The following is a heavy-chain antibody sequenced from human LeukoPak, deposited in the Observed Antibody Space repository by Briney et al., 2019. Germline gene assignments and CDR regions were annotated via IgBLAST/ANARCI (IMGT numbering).Heavy chain of an antibody. V-gene: IGHV1-3*01. CDR2: INAGNGNT. CDR3: ALGYCSGGSCYPYNY. CDR1: GYTFTSYG. J-gene: IGHJ4*02. Sequence: ASVKVSCKASGYTFTSYGISWVRQAPGQRLEWMGWINAGNGNTKYSQKFQGRVTITRDTSASTAYMELSSLRSEDTAVYYCALGYCSGGSCYPYNYWGQGTLVTVSS. D-gene: IGHD2-15*01.